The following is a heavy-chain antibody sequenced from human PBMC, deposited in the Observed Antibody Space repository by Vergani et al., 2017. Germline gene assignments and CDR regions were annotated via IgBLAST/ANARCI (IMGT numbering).Heavy chain of an antibody. J-gene: IGHJ3*02. CDR3: ARYKHTHDAFDI. CDR2: IYYSGST. CDR1: GGSISSSSYY. V-gene: IGHV4-39*07. Sequence: QLQLQESGPGLVKPSETLSLTCTVSGGSISSSSYYWGWIRQPPGKGLEWIGSIYYSGSTYYNPSLKSRVTISVDTSKNQFSLKLSSVTAADTAVYYCARYKHTHDAFDIWGQGTMVTVSS. D-gene: IGHD1-14*01.